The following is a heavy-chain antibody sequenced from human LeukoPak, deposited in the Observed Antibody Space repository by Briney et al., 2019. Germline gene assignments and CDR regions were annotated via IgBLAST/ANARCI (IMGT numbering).Heavy chain of an antibody. Sequence: SVKVSCKASGGTFSSYAISWVRQAPGQGLEWMGGIIPIFGTANYAQKFQGRVTITADESTSTAYMELSSLRSEDTAVYYCARGQIVVVPAAVGYGWFDPWGQGTLVTVSS. V-gene: IGHV1-69*13. CDR1: GGTFSSYA. CDR2: IIPIFGTA. D-gene: IGHD2-2*01. J-gene: IGHJ5*02. CDR3: ARGQIVVVPAAVGYGWFDP.